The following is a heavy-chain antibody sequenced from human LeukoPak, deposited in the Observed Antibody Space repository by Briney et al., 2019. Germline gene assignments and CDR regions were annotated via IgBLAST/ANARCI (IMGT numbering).Heavy chain of an antibody. CDR3: AKVRDY. Sequence: ASVTVSCKASGGTFSSYAISWVRQAPGPGLEWMGWMNPNSGNTGYAQKFQGRVTMTRNTSISTAYMELSTLRSEVTAVYYCAKVRDYWGEGTLVTVSS. CDR2: MNPNSGNT. CDR1: GGTFSSYA. V-gene: IGHV1-8*02. J-gene: IGHJ4*02.